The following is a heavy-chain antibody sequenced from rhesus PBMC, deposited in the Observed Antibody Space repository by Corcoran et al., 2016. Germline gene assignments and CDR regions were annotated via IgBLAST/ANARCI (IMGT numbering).Heavy chain of an antibody. D-gene: IGHD3-3*01. CDR1: GCSISSNY. CDR3: ARDYNFWSWSLDV. CDR2: ISGSSGST. V-gene: IGHV4-173*01. J-gene: IGHJ5-2*02. Sequence: QVQLQESGPGLVKPTETLSLTCAVSGCSISSNYWSWIRQPPGHGLEWVGRISGSSGSTDYNPSRKSRVTISTDTSKNQVSLKVSSVTAADTAVYYCARDYNFWSWSLDVWGRGVLVTVSS.